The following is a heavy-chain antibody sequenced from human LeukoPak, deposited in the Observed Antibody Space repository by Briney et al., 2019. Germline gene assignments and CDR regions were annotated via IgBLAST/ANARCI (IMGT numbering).Heavy chain of an antibody. D-gene: IGHD1-7*01. CDR2: INPNSGGT. CDR3: ARGRSVTVPETTKLFDQ. V-gene: IGHV1-2*02. CDR1: GYTFTGYY. J-gene: IGHJ4*02. Sequence: GASVTVSCTASGYTFTGYYLHWVRQAPGQGLEWMAWINPNSGGTSYAQKFRGRVTMARDTSISTAYMELSRLRSDDTAVYYCARGRSVTVPETTKLFDQWGQGTLVTVSS.